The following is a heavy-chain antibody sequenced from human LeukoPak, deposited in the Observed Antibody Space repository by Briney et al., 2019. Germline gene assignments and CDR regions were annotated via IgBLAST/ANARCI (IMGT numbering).Heavy chain of an antibody. Sequence: GGSLRLSCAASGFTFSDYYMSWIRQAPGKGLEWVSYISSSGSTIYYADSVKGRFTISRDNAKNSLYLQMNSLRAEDTAVYYCARELGPGYSGSYYIPKYLDYWGQGTLVTVSS. D-gene: IGHD1-26*01. CDR3: ARELGPGYSGSYYIPKYLDY. CDR2: ISSSGSTI. CDR1: GFTFSDYY. V-gene: IGHV3-11*04. J-gene: IGHJ4*02.